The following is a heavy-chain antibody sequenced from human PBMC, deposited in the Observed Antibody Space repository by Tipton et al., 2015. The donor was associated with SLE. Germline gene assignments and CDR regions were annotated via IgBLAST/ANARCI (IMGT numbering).Heavy chain of an antibody. V-gene: IGHV1-3*01. CDR1: GYTFVNYF. J-gene: IGHJ4*02. CDR3: ARGRDTSYADF. Sequence: QSGPEVKKPGASVKLSCKTSGYTFVNYFIHWVRQAPGQRLDSMGWINPANGTSNYSQKFQGRVTFTRDTSASTAYMELTSLTSEDAAVYYWARGRDTSYADFWGQGTLLTVSS. CDR2: INPANGTS. D-gene: IGHD2-2*01.